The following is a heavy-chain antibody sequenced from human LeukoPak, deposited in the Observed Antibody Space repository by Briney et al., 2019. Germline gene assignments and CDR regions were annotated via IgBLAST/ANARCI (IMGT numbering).Heavy chain of an antibody. CDR2: IKQDGSEK. CDR3: ARAIFGVVSPYYYYYMDV. J-gene: IGHJ6*03. V-gene: IGHV3-7*04. CDR1: GFTFSSYW. D-gene: IGHD3-3*01. Sequence: GGSLRLSCAASGFTFSSYWISWVRQAPGKGLEWVANIKQDGSEKYYVDSVKGRFTIARDNAKNSLYLQMNSLRAEDTAVYYCARAIFGVVSPYYYYYMDVWGKGTTVTVSS.